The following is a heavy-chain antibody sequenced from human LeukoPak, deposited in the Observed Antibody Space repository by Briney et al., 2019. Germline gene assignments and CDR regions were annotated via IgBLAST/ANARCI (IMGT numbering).Heavy chain of an antibody. D-gene: IGHD2-2*03. Sequence: SQTLSLTCTVSGGSINSGGYYWSWIRQHPGKGLEWIGYIYYSGSTYYNPSLKSRVTISVDTSKNQFSLKLSSVTAADTAVYYCARLPVDIVVVPAAGGESLGFDPWGQGTLVTVSS. CDR2: IYYSGST. J-gene: IGHJ5*02. CDR1: GGSINSGGYY. CDR3: ARLPVDIVVVPAAGGESLGFDP. V-gene: IGHV4-31*03.